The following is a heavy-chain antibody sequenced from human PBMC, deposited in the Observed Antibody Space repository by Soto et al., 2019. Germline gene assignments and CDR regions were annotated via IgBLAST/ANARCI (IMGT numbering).Heavy chain of an antibody. CDR1: GFTFSIYA. J-gene: IGHJ6*02. V-gene: IGHV3-30-3*01. CDR3: ARSTTVTTDYGMDV. CDR2: MSNDGSDK. D-gene: IGHD4-17*01. Sequence: QVQLVESGGGVVQPGRSLRLSCAASGFTFSIYAMHWVRQAPGKGLEWVAVMSNDGSDKDYADSVKGRFTISRDNSKNTLDLQMNSLRAEDTAVYYFARSTTVTTDYGMDVWGQGTTVTVSS.